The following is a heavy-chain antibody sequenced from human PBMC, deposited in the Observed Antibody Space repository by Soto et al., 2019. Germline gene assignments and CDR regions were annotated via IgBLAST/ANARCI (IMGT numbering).Heavy chain of an antibody. CDR1: GYTFTSYG. J-gene: IGHJ6*03. Sequence: GASVKVSCKASGYTFTSYGISWVRQAPGQGLEWIGWISAYNGNTNYAQKLQGRVTMTTDTSTSTAYMELRSLRSDDTAVYYCARYVSAERGSDDYYYYMDVWGKGTTVTVSS. D-gene: IGHD2-21*02. V-gene: IGHV1-18*01. CDR3: ARYVSAERGSDDYYYYMDV. CDR2: ISAYNGNT.